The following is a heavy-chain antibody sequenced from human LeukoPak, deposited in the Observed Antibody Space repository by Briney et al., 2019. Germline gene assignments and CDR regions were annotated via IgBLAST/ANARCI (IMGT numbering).Heavy chain of an antibody. J-gene: IGHJ3*02. CDR1: GFTVSSNY. CDR2: IYSGGST. CDR3: ARYGFSSVWQGGWHAFDI. D-gene: IGHD6-25*01. Sequence: GGSLRLSCAASGFTVSSNYMSWVRQAPGKGLEWVSVIYSGGSTYYADSVKGRFTISRDNSKNTLYLQMNSLRAEDTAVYYCARYGFSSVWQGGWHAFDIWGQGTTVTVSS. V-gene: IGHV3-66*01.